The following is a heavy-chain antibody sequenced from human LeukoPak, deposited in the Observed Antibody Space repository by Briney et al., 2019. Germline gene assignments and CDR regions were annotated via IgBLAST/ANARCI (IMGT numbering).Heavy chain of an antibody. CDR2: IYYSGST. CDR1: GGSISSSSYY. D-gene: IGHD1-26*01. J-gene: IGHJ4*02. Sequence: PSETLSLTCTVSGGSISSSSYYWGWIRQPPGKGLEWIGSIYYSGSTYYNPSLKSRATISVDTSKNQFSLKLSSVTAADTAVYYCARATSGLLLASEFDYWGQGTLVTVSS. CDR3: ARATSGLLLASEFDY. V-gene: IGHV4-39*01.